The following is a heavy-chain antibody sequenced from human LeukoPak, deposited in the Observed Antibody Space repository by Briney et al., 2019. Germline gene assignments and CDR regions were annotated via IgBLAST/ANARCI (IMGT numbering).Heavy chain of an antibody. CDR2: INSDGSST. CDR3: ARSSPPYGSGSYSMGFDY. CDR1: GFTFSSYW. J-gene: IGHJ4*02. Sequence: GGSLRLSCAASGFTFSSYWMHWVRQAPGKGLVWVSRINSDGSSTSYADSVKGRFTISRDNSKNTLYLQMNSLRAEDTAVYYCARSSPPYGSGSYSMGFDYWGQGTLVTVSS. V-gene: IGHV3-74*01. D-gene: IGHD3-10*01.